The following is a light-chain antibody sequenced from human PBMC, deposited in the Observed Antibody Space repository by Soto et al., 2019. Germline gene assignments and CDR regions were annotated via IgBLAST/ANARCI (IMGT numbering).Light chain of an antibody. CDR3: QSYDSSLSGYV. J-gene: IGLJ1*01. Sequence: QSALTQPPSVSEAPGQRVTISCTGSSSNIGAGYEAHWYQQVPGTAPKLLIYENNNRPSGVPDRFSGSKSGTSASLAITVLQAEDEAEYYCQSYDSSLSGYVFGTGTKVTVL. V-gene: IGLV1-40*01. CDR1: SSNIGAGYE. CDR2: ENN.